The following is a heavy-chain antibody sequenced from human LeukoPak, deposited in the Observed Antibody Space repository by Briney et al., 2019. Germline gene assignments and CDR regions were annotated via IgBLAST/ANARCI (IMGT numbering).Heavy chain of an antibody. CDR2: ITSDGSST. CDR1: GFTFSSYW. Sequence: PGGSLRLSCTASGFTFSSYWMHWVRQAPGKGLVWVSRITSDGSSTSHADSVKGRFTISRDNAKNTLYLQMNSLRAEDTAVYYCARDRGYTYGHPFDYWGQGTLVTVSS. D-gene: IGHD5-18*01. V-gene: IGHV3-74*01. CDR3: ARDRGYTYGHPFDY. J-gene: IGHJ4*02.